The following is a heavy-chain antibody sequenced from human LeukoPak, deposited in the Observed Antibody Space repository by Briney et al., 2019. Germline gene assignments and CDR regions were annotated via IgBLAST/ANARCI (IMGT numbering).Heavy chain of an antibody. J-gene: IGHJ6*03. CDR1: GGSFSGYY. V-gene: IGHV4-34*01. Sequence: SETLSLTCAVYGGSFSGYYWSWIRQPPGKGLEWIGEINHSGSTNYNPSHKSRVTISVDTSKNQFSLKLSSVTAADTAVYYCARLIAGYYMDVWGKGTTVTVSS. D-gene: IGHD6-13*01. CDR3: ARLIAGYYMDV. CDR2: INHSGST.